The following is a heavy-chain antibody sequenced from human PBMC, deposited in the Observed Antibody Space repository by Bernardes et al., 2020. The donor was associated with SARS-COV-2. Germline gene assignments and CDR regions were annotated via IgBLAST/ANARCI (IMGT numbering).Heavy chain of an antibody. D-gene: IGHD1-1*01. CDR1: AGSLRGNY. CDR2: VDYSGAT. V-gene: IGHV4-34*01. J-gene: IGHJ4*02. Sequence: SETLSLTCTVTAGSLRGNYWAWIRQPPGKALEWIGQVDYSGATNYNPSLKSRVTISAAASENQFFLRVTSVTAADTAMYYCARVSMKFQLRRHFDLWGQGALVTVSS. CDR3: ARVSMKFQLRRHFDL.